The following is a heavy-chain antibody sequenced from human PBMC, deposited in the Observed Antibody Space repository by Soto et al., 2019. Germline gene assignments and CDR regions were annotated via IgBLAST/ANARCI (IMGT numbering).Heavy chain of an antibody. CDR2: INAGNGNT. CDR1: DYTFTSYG. J-gene: IGHJ4*02. CDR3: ARGGEPIDY. V-gene: IGHV1-3*01. D-gene: IGHD2-21*01. Sequence: ASVKVSCKASDYTFTSYGISWVRQTPGQRLEWMGWINAGNGNTKYSQKFQGRVTITRDTSASTAYMELSSLRSEDTAVYYCARGGEPIDYWGQGTLVTVSS.